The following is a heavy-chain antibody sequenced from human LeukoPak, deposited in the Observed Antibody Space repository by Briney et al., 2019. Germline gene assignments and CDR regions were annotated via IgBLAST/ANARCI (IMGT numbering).Heavy chain of an antibody. V-gene: IGHV3-53*04. CDR2: IYSGGST. CDR3: ARGRYFDWLSAFDI. J-gene: IGHJ3*02. D-gene: IGHD3-9*01. CDR1: GFTVSSNY. Sequence: GGSLRLSCAASGFTVSSNYMGWVRQAPGKGLEWVSVIYSGGSTYYADSVKGRFTISRHNSKNTLYLQMNSLRAEDTAVYYCARGRYFDWLSAFDIWGQGTMVTVSS.